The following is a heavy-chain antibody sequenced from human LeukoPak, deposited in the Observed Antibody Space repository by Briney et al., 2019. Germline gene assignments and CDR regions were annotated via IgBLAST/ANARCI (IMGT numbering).Heavy chain of an antibody. D-gene: IGHD5-18*01. CDR2: ISSSSSYI. V-gene: IGHV3-21*04. CDR1: GFTFSSYS. CDR3: AKPGIQLWLPNYFDY. Sequence: PGGSLRLSCAASGFTFSSYSMNWVRQAPGKGLEWVSSISSSSSYIYYADSVKGRFTISRDNSKNTLYLQMNSLRAEDTAVYYCAKPGIQLWLPNYFDYWGQGTLVTVSS. J-gene: IGHJ4*02.